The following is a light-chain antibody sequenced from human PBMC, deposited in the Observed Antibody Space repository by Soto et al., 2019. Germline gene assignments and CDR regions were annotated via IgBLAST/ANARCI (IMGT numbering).Light chain of an antibody. J-gene: IGKJ2*01. CDR2: WAS. V-gene: IGKV4-1*01. CDR3: HQYYSSPPMYT. Sequence: DIVMTQSPDSLAVSLGERATINCKSSQNVLHNSNNKNYLAWYQQKPGQPPKLLIYWASTRESGVPDRFSGSGSGTDFILTISSLQAEDVAIYYCHQYYSSPPMYTFGQGTKVEIK. CDR1: QNVLHNSNNKNY.